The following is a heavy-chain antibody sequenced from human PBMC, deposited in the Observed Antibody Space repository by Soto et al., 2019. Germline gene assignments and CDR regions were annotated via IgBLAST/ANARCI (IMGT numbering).Heavy chain of an antibody. CDR3: ARHWWSSGSYLVFDA. J-gene: IGHJ4*02. CDR1: GASTGGYY. D-gene: IGHD6-19*01. V-gene: IGHV4-59*08. Sequence: SETLSLTCTISGASTGGYYWSWIRQSPGKGLEWIGYVFPAGSTKYNPSLQSRVAISIDTSKRQFSLKLTSVTAADTALYYCARHWWSSGSYLVFDAWGQGTLVTVSS. CDR2: VFPAGST.